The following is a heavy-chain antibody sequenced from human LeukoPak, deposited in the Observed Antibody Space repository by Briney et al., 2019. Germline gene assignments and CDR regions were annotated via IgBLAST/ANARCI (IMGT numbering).Heavy chain of an antibody. J-gene: IGHJ4*02. CDR1: GYSFTNYW. D-gene: IGHD3-22*01. V-gene: IGHV5-51*01. Sequence: GESLKISCKGSGYSFTNYWIGWVRHMPGKGLEWMGIIYPGDSDTSYSPSFQGQVTISADKSISTAYLQWSSLKASDTAMYYCARGTYYYDSSGYFRQFFDYWGQGTLVTVSS. CDR3: ARGTYYYDSSGYFRQFFDY. CDR2: IYPGDSDT.